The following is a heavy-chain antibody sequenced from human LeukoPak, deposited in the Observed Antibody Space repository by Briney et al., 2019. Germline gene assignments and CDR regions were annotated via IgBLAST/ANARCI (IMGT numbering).Heavy chain of an antibody. V-gene: IGHV3-23*01. Sequence: GGSLRLSCAASGFTFSSYAMSWVRQAPGKGLEWVSAISGSGGSTYYADSVKGRFTISRDNSKNALYLQMNSLRAEDTAVYYCARVFGEGDSSGYLFYYWGQGTLVTVSS. D-gene: IGHD3-22*01. CDR2: ISGSGGST. CDR3: ARVFGEGDSSGYLFYY. CDR1: GFTFSSYA. J-gene: IGHJ4*02.